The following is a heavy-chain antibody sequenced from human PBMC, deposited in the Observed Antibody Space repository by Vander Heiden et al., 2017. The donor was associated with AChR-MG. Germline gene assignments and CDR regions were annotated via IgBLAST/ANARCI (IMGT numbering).Heavy chain of an antibody. CDR3: ASTYCSSTSCYGFYYYYGMDV. V-gene: IGHV1-8*01. D-gene: IGHD2-2*01. Sequence: QVQLVQSGAEVKKPGASVKVSCKASGYTFTSYDIHWVAQATGQGLEWMGWMNPNSGNTGYAQKFQGRVTMTRNTSISTAYMELSSLRSEDTAVYYCASTYCSSTSCYGFYYYYGMDVWGQGTTVTVSS. J-gene: IGHJ6*02. CDR1: GYTFTSYD. CDR2: MNPNSGNT.